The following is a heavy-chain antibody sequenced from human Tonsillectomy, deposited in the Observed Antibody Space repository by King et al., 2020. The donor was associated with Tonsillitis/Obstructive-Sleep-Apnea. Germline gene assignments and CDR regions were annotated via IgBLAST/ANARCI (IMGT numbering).Heavy chain of an antibody. V-gene: IGHV1-69*01. CDR3: ARGSKESTDYYYYYYYMDV. CDR2: IIPIFGTT. D-gene: IGHD1-26*01. J-gene: IGHJ6*03. CDR1: GGTFSSYA. Sequence: QLVQSGAEVKKPGSSVKVSCKASGGTFSSYAISWVRQAPGQGLEWMGGIIPIFGTTNYAQKFQGRVTITADESTSTAYMELSSLRSEDTAVYYCARGSKESTDYYYYYYYMDVWGKGTTVTVSS.